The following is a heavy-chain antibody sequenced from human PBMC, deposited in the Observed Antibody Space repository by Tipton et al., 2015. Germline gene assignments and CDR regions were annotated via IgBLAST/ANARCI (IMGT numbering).Heavy chain of an antibody. CDR2: ISFSDTT. CDR3: ARDLEHGMDV. V-gene: IGHV4-61*01. CDR1: GGPVSSGSYY. Sequence: TLSLTCTVSGGPVSSGSYYWNWIRQPPGKGLEWIGYISFSDTTHYNPSLKSRITISLNTSKNQFSLKMSSVTAADTAVYFCARDLEHGMDVWGQGTTVTVS. J-gene: IGHJ6*02.